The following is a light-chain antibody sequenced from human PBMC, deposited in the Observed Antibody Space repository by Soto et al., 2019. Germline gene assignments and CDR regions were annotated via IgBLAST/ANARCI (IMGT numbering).Light chain of an antibody. Sequence: DIQMTQCPSTLSAAVGDRVTVTLRASQTISSWLAWYQQKPGKAPKLLIYKASSLESGVPSRFSGSGSGTEFTLTISSLQPDDFATYYCQQYNSYLITFGQGTRLEIK. J-gene: IGKJ5*01. CDR2: KAS. CDR3: QQYNSYLIT. CDR1: QTISSW. V-gene: IGKV1-5*03.